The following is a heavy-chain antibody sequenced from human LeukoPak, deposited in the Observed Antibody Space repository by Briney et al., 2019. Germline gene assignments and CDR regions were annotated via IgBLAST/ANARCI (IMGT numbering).Heavy chain of an antibody. V-gene: IGHV4-61*08. CDR3: ARHYDSSGFYFDY. D-gene: IGHD3-22*01. Sequence: SETLSLTCTVSGGSVISGGYYWSWIRQPPGKGLEWIGYMSHSGSTYYNPSLKSRVTISVDTSKNQFSLTLSSVTAADTAVYYCARHYDSSGFYFDYWGQGTLVTVSS. J-gene: IGHJ4*02. CDR1: GGSVISGGYY. CDR2: MSHSGST.